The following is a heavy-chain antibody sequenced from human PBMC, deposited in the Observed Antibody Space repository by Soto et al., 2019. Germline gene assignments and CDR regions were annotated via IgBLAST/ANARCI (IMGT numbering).Heavy chain of an antibody. CDR1: GYTFTDYY. Sequence: ASVKVSCKASGYTFTDYYIHWVRQAPGQGLEWIGWINANNGFTDYAQKFQDRFTMTRDTSINTAYMEVNSLRSDDTALYFCARDNRTGTYSVWGQGTLVTVSS. D-gene: IGHD1-1*01. CDR2: INANNGFT. CDR3: ARDNRTGTYSV. V-gene: IGHV1-2*02. J-gene: IGHJ4*02.